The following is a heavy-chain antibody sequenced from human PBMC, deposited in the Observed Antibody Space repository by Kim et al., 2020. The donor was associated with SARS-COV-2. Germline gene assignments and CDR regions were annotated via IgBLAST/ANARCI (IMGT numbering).Heavy chain of an antibody. CDR1: GFTFSSYS. CDR2: ISSSSSTI. Sequence: GGSLRLSCAASGFTFSSYSMNWVRQAPGKGLEWVSYISSSSSTIYYADSVKGRFTISRDNAKNSLYLQMNSLRDEDTAVYYCAREEGYCSGGSCPPGYYYGMDVWGQGTTVTVSS. D-gene: IGHD2-15*01. CDR3: AREEGYCSGGSCPPGYYYGMDV. V-gene: IGHV3-48*02. J-gene: IGHJ6*02.